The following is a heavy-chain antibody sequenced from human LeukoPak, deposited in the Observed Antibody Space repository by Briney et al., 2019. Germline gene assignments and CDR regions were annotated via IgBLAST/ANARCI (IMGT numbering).Heavy chain of an antibody. CDR3: ARVEYSSGWYGDY. V-gene: IGHV4-61*02. CDR1: GGSISSGSYY. CDR2: IYTSGST. D-gene: IGHD6-19*01. J-gene: IGHJ4*02. Sequence: SETLSLTCTVSGGSISSGSYYWSWIRQPAGKGLEWIGRIYTSGSTYYNPSLKSRVTISVDTSKNQFSLKLSSVTAADTAVYYCARVEYSSGWYGDYWGQGTLVTVSS.